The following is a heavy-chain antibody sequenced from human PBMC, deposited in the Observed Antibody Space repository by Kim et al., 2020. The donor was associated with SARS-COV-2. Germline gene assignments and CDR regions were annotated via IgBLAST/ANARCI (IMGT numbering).Heavy chain of an antibody. V-gene: IGHV4-59*01. J-gene: IGHJ4*02. D-gene: IGHD6-19*01. CDR2: IYYSGST. Sequence: SETLSLTCTVSGGSISSYYWSWIRQPPGKGLEWIGYIYYSGSTNYNPSLKSRVTISVDTSKNQFSLKLSSVTAADTAVYYCARWGRSGWYYFDYWGQGTLVTVSS. CDR1: GGSISSYY. CDR3: ARWGRSGWYYFDY.